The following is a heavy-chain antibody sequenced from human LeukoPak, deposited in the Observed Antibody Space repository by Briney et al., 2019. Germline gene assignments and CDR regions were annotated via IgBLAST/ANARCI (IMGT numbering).Heavy chain of an antibody. V-gene: IGHV3-23*01. CDR3: AKDLTRQQLVPGYWFDP. D-gene: IGHD6-13*01. Sequence: GGSLRLSCAASGFTFSSYAMSWVRQAPGKGLEWVSAISGSGGSTYYADSVKGRFTISRDNSKNTLYLQMNSLRAEDTAVYYCAKDLTRQQLVPGYWFDPWGQGTLVTVSS. CDR1: GFTFSSYA. J-gene: IGHJ5*02. CDR2: ISGSGGST.